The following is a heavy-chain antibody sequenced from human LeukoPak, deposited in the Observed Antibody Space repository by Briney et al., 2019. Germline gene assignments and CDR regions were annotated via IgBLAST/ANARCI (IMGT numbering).Heavy chain of an antibody. D-gene: IGHD1-26*01. Sequence: GGSLRLSCAASGFTFSSYAMSWVRQAPGKGLEWVAVISYDGSNKYYADSVKGRSTISRDNSKNTLYLQMDSLRAEDTAVYYCASPGSVGATLGAFDYWGQGTLVTVSS. V-gene: IGHV3-30-3*01. CDR2: ISYDGSNK. J-gene: IGHJ4*02. CDR1: GFTFSSYA. CDR3: ASPGSVGATLGAFDY.